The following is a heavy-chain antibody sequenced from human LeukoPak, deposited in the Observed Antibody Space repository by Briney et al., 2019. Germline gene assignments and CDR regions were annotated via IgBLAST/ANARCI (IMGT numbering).Heavy chain of an antibody. V-gene: IGHV4-59*01. J-gene: IGHJ4*02. CDR2: MYYSGST. CDR1: GGSISSYY. D-gene: IGHD3-22*01. CDR3: ARDFYESSGYAGFDC. Sequence: SETLSLTCTVSGGSISSYYWSWIRQPPGKGLEWIGYMYYSGSTNYNPSLKSRVTISLDTSKNQFSLKLSSVTAADTAVYYCARDFYESSGYAGFDCWGQGTLVTVSS.